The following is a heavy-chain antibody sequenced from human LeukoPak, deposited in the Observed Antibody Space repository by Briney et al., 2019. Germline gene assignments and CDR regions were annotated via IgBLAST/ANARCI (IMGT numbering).Heavy chain of an antibody. Sequence: TSETLSLTCTVSGGSISSSSYYWGWIRQPPGKGLEWIGGIYYSGSTYYNPSLKSRVTISVDTSKNQFSLKLSSVTAADTAVYYCARDQDDYGDTPTFDYWGQGTLVIVSS. CDR3: ARDQDDYGDTPTFDY. CDR2: IYYSGST. CDR1: GGSISSSSYY. V-gene: IGHV4-39*07. D-gene: IGHD4-17*01. J-gene: IGHJ4*02.